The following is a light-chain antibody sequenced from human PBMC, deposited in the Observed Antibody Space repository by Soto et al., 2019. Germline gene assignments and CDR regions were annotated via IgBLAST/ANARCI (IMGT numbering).Light chain of an antibody. J-gene: IGKJ5*01. V-gene: IGKV1-9*01. CDR2: AAS. CDR3: QHADSFPLIT. Sequence: DIQVTQSPSFLSASVGDRVTITCGASQGISSYLAWYQQKPGKAPKLLIYAASSLQSGVPSRFSGSGSGTDFTLTISSLQPEDFATYYCQHADSFPLITFGQGTRLEIK. CDR1: QGISSY.